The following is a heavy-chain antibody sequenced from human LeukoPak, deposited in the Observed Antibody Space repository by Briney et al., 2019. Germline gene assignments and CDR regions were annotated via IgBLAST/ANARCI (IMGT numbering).Heavy chain of an antibody. J-gene: IGHJ4*02. CDR1: EFSVGSNY. CDR3: AKAGEGVYSSSWYGGY. D-gene: IGHD6-13*01. Sequence: GGSLRLSCAASEFSVGSNYMTWVRQAPGKGLEWVSLIYSGGSTYYADSVKGRFTISRDNSKNTLYLQMNSLRAEDTAVYYCAKAGEGVYSSSWYGGYWGQGTLVTVSS. V-gene: IGHV3-66*01. CDR2: IYSGGST.